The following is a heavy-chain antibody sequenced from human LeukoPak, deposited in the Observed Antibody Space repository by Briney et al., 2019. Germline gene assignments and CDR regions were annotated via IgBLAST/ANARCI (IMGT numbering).Heavy chain of an antibody. CDR2: ISWNSGSI. V-gene: IGHV3-9*01. Sequence: PGRSLRLSCAASGFTFDDYAMHWVRQAPGKGLEWVSGISWNSGSIGYADSVKGRFTISRDSAKDSLYLQMNSLRAEDTAVYYCAREEDIVVVPDAFDIWGQGTMVTVSS. D-gene: IGHD2-2*01. CDR3: AREEDIVVVPDAFDI. CDR1: GFTFDDYA. J-gene: IGHJ3*02.